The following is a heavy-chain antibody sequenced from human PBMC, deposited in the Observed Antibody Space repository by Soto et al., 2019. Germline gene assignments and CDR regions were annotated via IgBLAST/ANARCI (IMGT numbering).Heavy chain of an antibody. J-gene: IGHJ4*02. Sequence: QVQLVQSGAEVKKPGSSVKVSCKASGGTFSSYTISWVRQAPGQGLEWMGRIIPILGIANYAQKFQGRVTITADKSTSTSYMELSSLRSEDTAVYYCATSARGTVTTSLDYWAQGTLVTVSS. CDR3: ATSARGTVTTSLDY. CDR2: IIPILGIA. CDR1: GGTFSSYT. D-gene: IGHD4-17*01. V-gene: IGHV1-69*02.